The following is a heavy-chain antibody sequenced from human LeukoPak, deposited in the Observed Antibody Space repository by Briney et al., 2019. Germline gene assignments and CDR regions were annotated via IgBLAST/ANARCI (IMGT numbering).Heavy chain of an antibody. D-gene: IGHD2-2*01. Sequence: ASVKVSCKASGYTFTSYYMHWVRQAPGQGLEWMGIINPSGGSTSYAQKFQGRVTMTRDMSTSTVYMELSSLRSEDTAVYYCARALIPHCSSTSCYPYYYGMDVWGQGTTVTVSS. CDR2: INPSGGST. J-gene: IGHJ6*02. CDR1: GYTFTSYY. V-gene: IGHV1-46*01. CDR3: ARALIPHCSSTSCYPYYYGMDV.